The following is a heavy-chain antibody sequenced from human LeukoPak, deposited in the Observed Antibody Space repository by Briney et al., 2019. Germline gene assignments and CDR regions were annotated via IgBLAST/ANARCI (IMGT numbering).Heavy chain of an antibody. J-gene: IGHJ3*02. CDR2: ISHIGST. D-gene: IGHD1-14*01. CDR3: ARDRISINALDM. Sequence: SETLSLTCTVSGASISGHYWTWIRQPPGKELEWIGYISHIGSTNYNPSLKSRVTISVDTSRNQFSLKLTTVTAEDTAVYYCARDRISINALDMWGQGTMVTVSS. V-gene: IGHV4-59*11. CDR1: GASISGHY.